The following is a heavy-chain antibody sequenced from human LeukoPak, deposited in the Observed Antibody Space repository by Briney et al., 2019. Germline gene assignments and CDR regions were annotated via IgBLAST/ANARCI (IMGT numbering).Heavy chain of an antibody. J-gene: IGHJ4*02. CDR1: GFTFSSYW. CDR3: ARAKYYYDSSGLFDY. CDR2: ISSSGSTI. Sequence: GGSLRLSCTASGFTFSSYWMSWIRQAPGKGLEWVSYISSSGSTIYYADSVKGRFTISRDNAKNSLYLQMNSLRAEDTAVYYCARAKYYYDSSGLFDYWGQGTLVTVSS. D-gene: IGHD3-22*01. V-gene: IGHV3-11*01.